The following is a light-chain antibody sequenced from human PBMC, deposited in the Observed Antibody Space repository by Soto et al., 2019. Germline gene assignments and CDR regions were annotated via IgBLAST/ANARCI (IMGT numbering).Light chain of an antibody. J-gene: IGKJ2*01. CDR1: QSVSSY. Sequence: EIVLTQSPSTLSWSPRERATLSCSASQSVSSYLAWYQQKPGQAPRLLIYDASNRATGIPARFSGSGSGTDFTLTISSLEPEDFAVYYCQQRSNWPYTFGQGTKLEIK. CDR3: QQRSNWPYT. V-gene: IGKV3-11*01. CDR2: DAS.